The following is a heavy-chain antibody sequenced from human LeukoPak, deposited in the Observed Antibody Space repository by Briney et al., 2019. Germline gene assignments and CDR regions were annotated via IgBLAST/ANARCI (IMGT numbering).Heavy chain of an antibody. Sequence: SETLSLTCTVSGGSISSYYWSWIRQPPGKGLEWIGYIYYSGSTNYNPSLKSRVTISVDTSKNQFSLKLSSVTAADTAVYYCARDFDTAMVTPYFDYWGQGTLVTVSS. CDR1: GGSISSYY. D-gene: IGHD5-18*01. V-gene: IGHV4-59*12. CDR3: ARDFDTAMVTPYFDY. CDR2: IYYSGST. J-gene: IGHJ4*02.